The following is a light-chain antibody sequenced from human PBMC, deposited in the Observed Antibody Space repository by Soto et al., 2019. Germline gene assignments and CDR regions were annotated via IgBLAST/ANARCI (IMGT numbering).Light chain of an antibody. V-gene: IGKV1-5*03. Sequence: DIQMTQSPSTLSASVGDRVTITCRASQSIGSWLAWYQQKPGKAPKLLIYKASTLESGVPSRFSGSGSGTEFTLTMTSLQPDDFATYYCQQYGSYSQITFGPGTRLEIK. J-gene: IGKJ5*01. CDR1: QSIGSW. CDR2: KAS. CDR3: QQYGSYSQIT.